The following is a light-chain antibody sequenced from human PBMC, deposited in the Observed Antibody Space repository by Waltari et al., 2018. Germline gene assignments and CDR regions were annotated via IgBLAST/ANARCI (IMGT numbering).Light chain of an antibody. V-gene: IGLV1-51*01. CDR2: DNT. J-gene: IGLJ3*02. CDR1: SSNIGNND. CDR3: ATCDSRLSVVV. Sequence: QSVLTQPPSVSAAPGQRVTISCSGASSNIGNNDVSWYQQFTGTAPTLLSTDNTKRPCGLPDRFAGSKSVASATLGITGLQPGDEADYYCATCDSRLSVVVCGGGTKVPVL.